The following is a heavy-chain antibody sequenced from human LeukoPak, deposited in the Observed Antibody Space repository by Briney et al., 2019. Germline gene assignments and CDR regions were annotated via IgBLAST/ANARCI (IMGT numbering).Heavy chain of an antibody. CDR2: MNPNSGNT. D-gene: IGHD6-13*01. CDR3: AGLGYSSSWVAFDI. V-gene: IGHV1-8*02. Sequence: ASVKVSCKASGGTFSSYAISWVRQATGQGLEWMGWMNPNSGNTGYAQKFQGRVTMTRNASISTAYMELSSLRSEDTAVYYCAGLGYSSSWVAFDIWGQGTMVTVSS. J-gene: IGHJ3*02. CDR1: GGTFSSYA.